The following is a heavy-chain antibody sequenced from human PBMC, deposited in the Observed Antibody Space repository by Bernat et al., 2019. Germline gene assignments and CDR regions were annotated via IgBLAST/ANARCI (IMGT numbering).Heavy chain of an antibody. CDR2: INPNSGGT. D-gene: IGHD3-10*01. V-gene: IGHV1-2*04. CDR1: GYTFTGYY. J-gene: IGHJ4*02. CDR3: ARGYYGSGSYYNSPFDY. Sequence: QVQLVQSGAKVKKPGASVKVSCKASGYTFTGYYMHWVRQAPGQGLEWMGWINPNSGGTNYAQKFQGWVTMTRDTSISTAYMELSRLRSDDTAVYYCARGYYGSGSYYNSPFDYWGQGTLVTVSS.